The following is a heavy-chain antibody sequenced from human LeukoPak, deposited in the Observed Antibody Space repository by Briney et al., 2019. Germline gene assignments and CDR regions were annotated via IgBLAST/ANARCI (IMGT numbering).Heavy chain of an antibody. J-gene: IGHJ4*02. CDR3: ARGELRVFDY. CDR1: GFTFSSYE. CDR2: IYTSGST. Sequence: LRLSCAASGFTFSSYEMSWIRQPAGKGLEWIGRIYTSGSTNYNPSLKSRVTMSVDTSKNQFSLKLSSVTAADTAVYYCARGELRVFDYWGQGTLATVSS. D-gene: IGHD1-7*01. V-gene: IGHV4-4*07.